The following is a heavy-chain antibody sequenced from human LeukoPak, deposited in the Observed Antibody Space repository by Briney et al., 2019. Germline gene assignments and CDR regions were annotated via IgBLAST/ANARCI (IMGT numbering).Heavy chain of an antibody. Sequence: SETLSLTCTVSGGSISSGSYYWSWIRQPPGKGLEWIGRIYTSGSTNYNPSLKSRVTISVDTSKNQFSLKLSSVTAADTAVYYCATRGYSGYDLDYWGQGTLVTVSS. J-gene: IGHJ4*02. D-gene: IGHD5-12*01. CDR2: IYTSGST. CDR1: GGSISSGSYY. V-gene: IGHV4-61*02. CDR3: ATRGYSGYDLDY.